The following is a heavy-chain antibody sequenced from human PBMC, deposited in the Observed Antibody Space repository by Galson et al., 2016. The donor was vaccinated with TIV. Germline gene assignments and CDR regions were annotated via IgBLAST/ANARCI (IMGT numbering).Heavy chain of an antibody. CDR1: GYTFSNYG. CDR2: ISGYNGNT. Sequence: SVKVSCKASGYTFSNYGVSWIRQAPGHGLEWMGWISGYNGNTNYAQKFQGRVTLTTDTLTNTAYMELSSLTPDDTAIYYCARDRMAILTGYECDYWGQGTLVTVSS. V-gene: IGHV1-18*01. CDR3: ARDRMAILTGYECDY. J-gene: IGHJ4*02. D-gene: IGHD3-9*01.